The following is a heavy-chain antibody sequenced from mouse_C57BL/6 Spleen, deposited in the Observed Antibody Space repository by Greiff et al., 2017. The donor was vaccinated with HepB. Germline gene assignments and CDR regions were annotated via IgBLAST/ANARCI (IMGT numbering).Heavy chain of an antibody. CDR3: ARSYYYGSSWYYFDY. CDR2: IYPGDGDT. D-gene: IGHD1-1*01. J-gene: IGHJ2*01. V-gene: IGHV1-82*01. CDR1: GYAFSSSW. Sequence: LVESGPELVKPGASVKISCKASGYAFSSSWMNWVKQRPGKGLEWIGRIYPGDGDTNYNGKFKGKATLTADKSSSTAYMQLSSLTSEDSAVYFCARSYYYGSSWYYFDYWGQGTTLTVSS.